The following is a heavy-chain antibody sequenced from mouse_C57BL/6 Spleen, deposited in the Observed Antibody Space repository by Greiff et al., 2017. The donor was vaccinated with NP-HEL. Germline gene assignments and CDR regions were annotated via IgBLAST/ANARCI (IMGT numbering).Heavy chain of an antibody. Sequence: VKLVESGAELARPGASVKMSCKASGYTFTSYTMHWVKQRPGQGLEWIGYINPSSGYTKYNQKFKDKATLTADKSSSTAYMQLSSLTSEDSAVYYCARALLNWDYFDYWGQGTTLTVAS. CDR1: GYTFTSYT. D-gene: IGHD4-1*02. V-gene: IGHV1-4*01. CDR3: ARALLNWDYFDY. J-gene: IGHJ2*01. CDR2: INPSSGYT.